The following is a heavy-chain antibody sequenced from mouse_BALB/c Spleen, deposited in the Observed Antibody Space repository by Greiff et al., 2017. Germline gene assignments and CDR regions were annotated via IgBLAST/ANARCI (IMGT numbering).Heavy chain of an antibody. CDR2: IDPYDSET. Sequence: VQLQQSGAELVKPGASVKLSCTASGFNIKDTYMHWVKQRPEQGLEWIGRIDPYDSETHYNQKFKDKAILTVDKSSSTAYMQLSSLTSEDSAVYYCARDYGNYSYAMDYWGQGTSVTVSS. V-gene: IGHV1-74*01. CDR3: ARDYGNYSYAMDY. D-gene: IGHD2-1*01. CDR1: GFNIKDTY. J-gene: IGHJ4*01.